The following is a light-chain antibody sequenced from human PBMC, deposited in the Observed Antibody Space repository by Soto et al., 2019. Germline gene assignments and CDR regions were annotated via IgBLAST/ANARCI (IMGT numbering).Light chain of an antibody. CDR3: QQYGSSPRT. CDR1: QSVSSNY. J-gene: IGKJ1*01. CDR2: GAS. Sequence: EIVLTQSPGTLSLSQGERATLSCRASQSVSSNYLAWYQQKPDQAPRLHTYGASSRATGIPDRFTGSGSGTDFTLTISRLEPEDFAVYYCQQYGSSPRTFGQGTKVDI. V-gene: IGKV3-20*01.